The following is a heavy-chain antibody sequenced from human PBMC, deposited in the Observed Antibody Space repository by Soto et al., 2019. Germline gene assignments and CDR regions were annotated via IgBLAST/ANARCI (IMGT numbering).Heavy chain of an antibody. CDR1: GGTFSSYA. D-gene: IGHD2-15*01. Sequence: QVQLVQSGAEVKKPGSSVKVSCKASGGTFSSYAISWVRQAPGQGLEWMGGIIPIFGTANYAQKFQGRVTITADESTSTAYMELSSLRSEDTAVYYCARDRPHCSGGSCYSAYDWGQGTLVTVSS. CDR2: IIPIFGTA. V-gene: IGHV1-69*12. J-gene: IGHJ4*02. CDR3: ARDRPHCSGGSCYSAYD.